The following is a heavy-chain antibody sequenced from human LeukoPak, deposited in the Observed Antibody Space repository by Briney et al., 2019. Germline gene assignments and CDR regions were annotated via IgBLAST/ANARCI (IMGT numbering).Heavy chain of an antibody. D-gene: IGHD3-22*01. CDR1: GFPFNKYA. J-gene: IGHJ4*02. CDR2: ISAATGTT. Sequence: PGGSLRLSCAASGFPFNKYAMSWVRQAPGKGLEWVSSISAATGTTYYAGSVRGRFSISRDNSQNTLYLQMNSLRAEDTAVYYCVKRAEDSSGYYLYYFDYWGQGTLVTVSP. CDR3: VKRAEDSSGYYLYYFDY. V-gene: IGHV3-23*01.